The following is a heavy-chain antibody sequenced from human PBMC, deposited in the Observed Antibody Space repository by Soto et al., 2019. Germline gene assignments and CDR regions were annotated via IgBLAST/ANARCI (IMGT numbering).Heavy chain of an antibody. J-gene: IGHJ4*02. CDR2: ISSSSSAI. CDR1: GFTFSTYA. CDR3: ASDRSLGSNWYYYLES. Sequence: GGSLRLSCVASGFTFSTYAMNWVRQFPGRGLEWVSYISSSSSAIDYADSVKGRFTVSRDNAKNSLYLQMNSLRDEDTAVYYCASDRSLGSNWYYYLESWGQGTLVTVSS. V-gene: IGHV3-48*02. D-gene: IGHD3-16*01.